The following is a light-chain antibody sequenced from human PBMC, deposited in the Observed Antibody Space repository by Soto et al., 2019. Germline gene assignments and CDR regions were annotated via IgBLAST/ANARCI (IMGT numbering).Light chain of an antibody. CDR2: GNS. Sequence: QSVLTQPPSVSGAPGQRVTISCTGSSSNIGAGYDVHWYQQLPGTAPKLLIYGNSNRPSGVPDRFSGSKSGTSASLAITGLXXXXXXXXYCQSYDSSLSGSVFGGGTKLTVL. J-gene: IGLJ3*02. CDR3: QSYDSSLSGSV. CDR1: SSNIGAGYD. V-gene: IGLV1-40*01.